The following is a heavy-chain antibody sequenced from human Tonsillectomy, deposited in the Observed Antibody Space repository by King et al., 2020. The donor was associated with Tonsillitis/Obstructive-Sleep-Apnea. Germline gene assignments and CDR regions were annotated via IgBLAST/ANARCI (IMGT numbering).Heavy chain of an antibody. D-gene: IGHD3-3*01. J-gene: IGHJ6*03. CDR3: ARSGGDFWSGYYSYSYYMDV. CDR1: GYTFTSYA. V-gene: IGHV7-4-1*02. Sequence: QLVQSGSELKKPGASVKVSCKPSGYTFTSYAMNWVRQVPGQGLEWMGWINTNTGNPTYAQGFTGRFVFSLDTSVTTTYLQISSLKAEDTAVYYCARSGGDFWSGYYSYSYYMDVWGKGTTVTVSS. CDR2: INTNTGNP.